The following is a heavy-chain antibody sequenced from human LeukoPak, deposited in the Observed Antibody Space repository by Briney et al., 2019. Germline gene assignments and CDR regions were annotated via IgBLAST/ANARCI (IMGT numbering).Heavy chain of an antibody. CDR3: ARDQYGSGSYDY. CDR1: GXTFTDYY. CDR2: ISSSSSYT. J-gene: IGHJ4*02. D-gene: IGHD3-10*01. Sequence: GGSLRLSCAASGXTFTDYYMSWIRQAPGKGLEWVSYISSSSSYTNYADSVKGRFTISRDNAKNSLYLQMNSLRAEDTAVYFCARDQYGSGSYDYWGQGTLVTVSS. V-gene: IGHV3-11*05.